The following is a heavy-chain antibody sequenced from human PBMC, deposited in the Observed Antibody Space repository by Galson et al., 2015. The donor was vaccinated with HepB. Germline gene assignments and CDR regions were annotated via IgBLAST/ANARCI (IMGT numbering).Heavy chain of an antibody. V-gene: IGHV1-46*01. CDR2: IFAGGGNT. Sequence: QSGAEVKKPGESLRTSCKASGYTLTNYHFHWVRQAPGQGPEWMGKIFAGGGNTRYAERFQDRVTLTRDSSTSTIYMEVSSLRSDDTAVYYCARETPDTYYFDYWGQGTLVTVSS. CDR3: ARETPDTYYFDY. CDR1: GYTLTNYH. D-gene: IGHD2-15*01. J-gene: IGHJ4*02.